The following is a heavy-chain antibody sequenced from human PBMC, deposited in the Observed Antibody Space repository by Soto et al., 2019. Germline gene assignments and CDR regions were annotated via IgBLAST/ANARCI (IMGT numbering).Heavy chain of an antibody. D-gene: IGHD3-3*01. Sequence: GGSLRLSSTAPGFTFGYYAMSWVRYAPGKGLEWVGFIRSKAYGGTTEYAASVKGRFTISRDDSKSIAYLQMNSLKTEDIAVYYCTXGRITIFGVVPHDAFDIWGQGTMVTVSS. CDR2: IRSKAYGGTT. CDR3: TXGRITIFGVVPHDAFDI. J-gene: IGHJ3*02. V-gene: IGHV3-49*04. CDR1: GFTFGYYA.